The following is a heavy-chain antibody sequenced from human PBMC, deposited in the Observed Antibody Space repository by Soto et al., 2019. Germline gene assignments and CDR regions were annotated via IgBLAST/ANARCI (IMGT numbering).Heavy chain of an antibody. V-gene: IGHV4-39*01. CDR3: LRHRVPAAMHTFDF. J-gene: IGHJ4*02. CDR1: GGSISSSSYY. Sequence: SETLSLTCTVSGGSISSSSYYWGWIRQPPGKGLEWIGSIYYSGSTYYNPSLKSRVTISVDTSKNQFSLKLSSVTAADTAVYYCLRHRVPAAMHTFDFRAQRTLDTGSS. D-gene: IGHD2-2*01. CDR2: IYYSGST.